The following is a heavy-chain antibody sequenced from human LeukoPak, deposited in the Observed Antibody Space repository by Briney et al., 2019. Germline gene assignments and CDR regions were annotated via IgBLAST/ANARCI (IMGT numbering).Heavy chain of an antibody. CDR2: IYYSGST. J-gene: IGHJ4*02. CDR3: ARAYSGYDFVDY. V-gene: IGHV4-59*01. D-gene: IGHD5-12*01. Sequence: PSETLSLTCTVSGGSISSYYWSWIRQPPGKGLEWIGYIYYSGSTNYNPSLKSRVNISVDTSKNQFSLKLSSVTAADTAVYYCARAYSGYDFVDYWGQGTLVTVSS. CDR1: GGSISSYY.